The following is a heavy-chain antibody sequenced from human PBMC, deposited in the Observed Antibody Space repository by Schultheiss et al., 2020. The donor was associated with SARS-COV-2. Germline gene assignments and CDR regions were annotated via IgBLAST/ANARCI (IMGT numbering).Heavy chain of an antibody. J-gene: IGHJ6*02. V-gene: IGHV4-31*03. CDR1: GGSINSGGYY. Sequence: SETLSLTFTVSGGSINSGGYYWSWIRQHPGKGLEWIGYIYYSGDTSYNPSLKSRLTISGDTSKNQFSLKVNSVTAADTAVYYCARRSTTSVGMDVWGQGTTVTVSS. D-gene: IGHD2/OR15-2a*01. CDR2: IYYSGDT. CDR3: ARRSTTSVGMDV.